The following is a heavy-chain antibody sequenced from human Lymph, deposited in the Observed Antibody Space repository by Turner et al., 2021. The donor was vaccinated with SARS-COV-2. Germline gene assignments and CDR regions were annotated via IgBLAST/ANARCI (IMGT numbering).Heavy chain of an antibody. D-gene: IGHD6-19*01. CDR1: GFTVSSYD. CDR2: ISYDGSNK. J-gene: IGHJ4*02. V-gene: IGHV3-30-3*01. Sequence: QVQLVESGGGVVQPGRSLGLSCAASGFTVSSYDMRWVRQAPGKGLEWVAVISYDGSNKYYADSVKGRFTISRDNSKNTLYLQMNSLRAEHTAVYYCARDFVAVTGPFDYWGQGTLVTVSS. CDR3: ARDFVAVTGPFDY.